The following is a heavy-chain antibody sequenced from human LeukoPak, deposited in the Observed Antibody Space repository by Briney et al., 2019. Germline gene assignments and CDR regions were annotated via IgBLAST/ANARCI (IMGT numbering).Heavy chain of an antibody. CDR1: GFTFSNYG. D-gene: IGHD6-19*01. J-gene: IGHJ4*02. CDR2: ISFDGSDK. CDR3: AREGSKQWLIYFDY. Sequence: PGGSLRLSCAASGFTFSNYGMHWVRQAPGKGLEWVAVISFDGSDKYYADSVKGRFTISRDNSKNTLYLQMNSLRAEDTAVYYCAREGSKQWLIYFDYWGQGTLVTVSS. V-gene: IGHV3-30*03.